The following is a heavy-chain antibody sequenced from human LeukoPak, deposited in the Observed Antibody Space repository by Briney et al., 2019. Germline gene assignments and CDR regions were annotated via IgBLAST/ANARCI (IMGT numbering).Heavy chain of an antibody. CDR2: IKPDGSER. V-gene: IGHV3-7*01. Sequence: GESLRLSCAASGFTFSSYWMAWVRQNPGKGLEWVANIKPDGSERNHVDSVKGRFTISRDNAKNSLYLQMNSLRAEDTAVYYCARDVLGGAFDIWGQGTMVTVSS. CDR1: GFTFSSYW. J-gene: IGHJ3*02. D-gene: IGHD2-8*02. CDR3: ARDVLGGAFDI.